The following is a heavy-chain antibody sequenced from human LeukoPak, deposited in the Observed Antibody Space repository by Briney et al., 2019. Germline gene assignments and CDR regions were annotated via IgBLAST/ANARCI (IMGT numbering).Heavy chain of an antibody. D-gene: IGHD2-15*01. V-gene: IGHV3-43*01. CDR3: AKDFGYCSGGSCPAFDY. J-gene: IGHJ4*02. Sequence: GGSLRLSCAASGFTFDRFTIHWVRQTPGKGLEWVSLITWDGDSTYYADSVKGRFTISRDNSKNSLYLQMNSLRTEDTALYYCAKDFGYCSGGSCPAFDYWGQGTRVTVSS. CDR2: ITWDGDST. CDR1: GFTFDRFT.